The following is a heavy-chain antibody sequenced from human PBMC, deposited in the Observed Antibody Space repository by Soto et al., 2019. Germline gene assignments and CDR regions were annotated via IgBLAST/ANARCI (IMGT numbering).Heavy chain of an antibody. D-gene: IGHD3-22*01. J-gene: IGHJ3*02. CDR1: GFTFSSYA. V-gene: IGHV3-23*01. CDR2: ISGSGGST. CDR3: AKDFPYVDSSGYYLGDVFDI. Sequence: GSLRLSCAASGFTFSSYAMSWVCQAPGKGLEWVSAISGSGGSTYYADSVKGRFTISRDNSKNTLYLQMNSLRAEDTAVYYCAKDFPYVDSSGYYLGDVFDIWGKGTMVTV.